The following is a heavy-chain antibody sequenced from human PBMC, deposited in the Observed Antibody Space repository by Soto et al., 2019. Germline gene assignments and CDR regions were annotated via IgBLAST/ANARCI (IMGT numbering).Heavy chain of an antibody. CDR2: IHPSGVS. D-gene: IGHD5-18*01. CDR3: ARGQDSAKVGY. V-gene: IGHV4-34*01. CDR1: GGSVGGYY. J-gene: IGHJ4*02. Sequence: KPSETLSLTCAVHGGSVGGYYWGWIRQPPGKGLEWIGEIHPSGVSTYNPSLNSRVAMSVDTSKNQFSLTLSSVTAADTAVYYCARGQDSAKVGYWGQGTLVTVSS.